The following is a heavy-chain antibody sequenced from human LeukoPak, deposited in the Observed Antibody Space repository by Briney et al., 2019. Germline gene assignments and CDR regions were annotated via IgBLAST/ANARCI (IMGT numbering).Heavy chain of an antibody. Sequence: GGSLRLSCVASGFTFSSYWMSWVRQAPGKGLEWVANINQDGSEKYDVDSAKGRFTISRDNAKNSLYLQMNSLRVEDTAVYYCARVQREYYYDSSGIMGNWGQGTLVTVSS. V-gene: IGHV3-7*01. J-gene: IGHJ4*02. CDR1: GFTFSSYW. CDR3: ARVQREYYYDSSGIMGN. CDR2: INQDGSEK. D-gene: IGHD3-22*01.